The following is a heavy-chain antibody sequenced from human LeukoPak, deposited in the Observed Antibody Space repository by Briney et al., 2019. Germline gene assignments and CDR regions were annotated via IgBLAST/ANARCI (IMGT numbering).Heavy chain of an antibody. J-gene: IGHJ3*02. CDR2: IKQDGSEK. V-gene: IGHV3-7*01. CDR1: GFTFSSYW. CDR3: ASTYVVVTAVHDAFHI. D-gene: IGHD2-21*02. Sequence: GGSLRLSCAASGFTFSSYWMSWVRQAPGKGLEWVANIKQDGSEKYYVDSVRGRFTISRDNAKNSLYLQMNSLRAEDTAVYYCASTYVVVTAVHDAFHIWGQGTMVTVSS.